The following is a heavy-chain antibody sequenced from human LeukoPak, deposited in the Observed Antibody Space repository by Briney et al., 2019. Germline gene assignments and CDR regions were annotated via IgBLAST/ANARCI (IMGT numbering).Heavy chain of an antibody. CDR2: INGNGYTT. J-gene: IGHJ3*01. CDR3: AMDPNGADLGAFDF. V-gene: IGHV3-23*01. CDR1: GFTFSSYA. D-gene: IGHD4-17*01. Sequence: GGSLRLSCVGSGFTFSSYAMTWVRQAPGKGLEWVSAINGNGYTTRYGESVKGRFTVSRDNSKSTLYLHMINLRAEDAAVYYCAMDPNGADLGAFDFWGQGTLVTVSS.